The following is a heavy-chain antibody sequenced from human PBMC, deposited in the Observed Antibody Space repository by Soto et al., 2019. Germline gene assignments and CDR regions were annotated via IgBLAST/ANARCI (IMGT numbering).Heavy chain of an antibody. CDR2: INPDNGNT. CDR3: ARGIATGQLDH. Sequence: QVQLVQSGAAVKKPWASVKISCKASGHTFTRYTMNWVRQAPGQSLELMGWINPDNGNTKSSHKFQDRVIITRDRSASTAYMDLSSLRSEDTAVYDCARGIATGQLDHWGQGTVVTVSS. CDR1: GHTFTRYT. D-gene: IGHD2-15*01. J-gene: IGHJ5*02. V-gene: IGHV1-3*01.